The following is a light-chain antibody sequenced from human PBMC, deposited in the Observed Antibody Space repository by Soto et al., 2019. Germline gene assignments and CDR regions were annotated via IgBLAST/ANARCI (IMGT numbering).Light chain of an antibody. J-gene: IGLJ1*01. V-gene: IGLV2-8*01. CDR1: SSDIGVYNF. Sequence: QSALTQPPSASGSPGQSVAISCTGTSSDIGVYNFVSWYQQHPGKAPKLMIYDVTKRPSGVPDRFSGSKSGNTATLIVSGLQAEDEADYYCSSHGGSNNPYVFGPGTKVTVL. CDR3: SSHGGSNNPYV. CDR2: DVT.